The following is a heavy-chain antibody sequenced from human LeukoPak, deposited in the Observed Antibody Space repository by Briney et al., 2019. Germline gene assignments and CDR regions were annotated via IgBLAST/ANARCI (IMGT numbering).Heavy chain of an antibody. CDR1: GFTFGNYW. D-gene: IGHD5-18*01. CDR2: INSDGRSI. Sequence: GGSLRLSCAASGFTFGNYWMHWVRQAPGKGLVWVSRINSDGRSISYADSVKGRFTISRDNAKNTLYLQMNSLRAEDTAVYYCARVRYRYGYDWWGQGTLVTVSS. CDR3: ARVRYRYGYDW. J-gene: IGHJ4*02. V-gene: IGHV3-74*01.